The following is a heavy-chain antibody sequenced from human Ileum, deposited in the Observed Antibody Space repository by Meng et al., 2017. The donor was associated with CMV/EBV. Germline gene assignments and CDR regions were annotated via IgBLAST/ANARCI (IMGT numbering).Heavy chain of an antibody. V-gene: IGHV3-20*03. CDR3: ARDLGYCSSTSCHHWYFDL. CDR1: DDYG. Sequence: DDYGMSGDRQAPGKGLEWVSGINLNGGSTGYADSVKGRFTISRDNAKNSLYLQMNSLRAEDTALYYCARDLGYCSSTSCHHWYFDLWGRGTLVTVSS. J-gene: IGHJ2*01. D-gene: IGHD2-2*01. CDR2: INLNGGST.